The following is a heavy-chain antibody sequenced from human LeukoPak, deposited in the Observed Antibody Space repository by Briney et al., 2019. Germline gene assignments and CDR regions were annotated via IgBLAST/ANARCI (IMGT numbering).Heavy chain of an antibody. D-gene: IGHD6-19*01. CDR2: IRYDGSNK. CDR1: GFTFSSYG. J-gene: IGHJ4*02. CDR3: AKDPYSSGWLSKYYFDY. Sequence: GGSLRLSCAASGFTFSSYGMHWVRRAPGKGLEWVAFIRYDGSNKYYADSVKGRFTISRDNSKNTLYLQMNSLRAEDTAVYYCAKDPYSSGWLSKYYFDYWGQGTLVTVSS. V-gene: IGHV3-30*02.